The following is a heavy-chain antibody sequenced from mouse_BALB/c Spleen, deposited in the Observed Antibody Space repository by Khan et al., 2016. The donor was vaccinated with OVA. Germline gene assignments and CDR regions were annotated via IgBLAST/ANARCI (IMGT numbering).Heavy chain of an antibody. D-gene: IGHD6-2*01. J-gene: IGHJ1*01. CDR1: GYTFTNYG. CDR3: ARISSYWYSVV. Sequence: QVQLVQSGPELKKPGETVKISCKASGYTFTNYGMNWVKQAPGKGLKWMGWINTYTGEPTYADDFKGRFVFSLETSASTAYLQISNLKNEDMTTYSWARISSYWYSVVWGAGTTVTVSS. CDR2: INTYTGEP. V-gene: IGHV9-1*02.